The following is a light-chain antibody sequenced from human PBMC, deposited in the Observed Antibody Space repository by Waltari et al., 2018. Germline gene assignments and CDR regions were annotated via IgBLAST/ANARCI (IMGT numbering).Light chain of an antibody. CDR2: SND. CDR1: NSIIGSNT. Sequence: QSVLTQHPSPSGSPGQRVTLSCSGSNSIIGSNTVNWYQQVPGTAPKLLIYSNDQRHSGVPDRFSGSKSGTSASLAISGLQSEDKADYYCATWDDRLTGVVFGGGTKVTVL. CDR3: ATWDDRLTGVV. V-gene: IGLV1-44*01. J-gene: IGLJ2*01.